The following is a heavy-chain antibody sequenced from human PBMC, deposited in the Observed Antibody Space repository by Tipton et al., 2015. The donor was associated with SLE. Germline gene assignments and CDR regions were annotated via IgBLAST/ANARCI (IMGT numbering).Heavy chain of an antibody. J-gene: IGHJ4*02. V-gene: IGHV4-4*02. Sequence: TLSLTCAVSGASISSSHWWGWVRQPPGKGLEWIGDIYHGVSTNYNPSLGGRVTISVDTSKNQFSLKLSSVTAADTAVYYCARGGEDIVVVPANYWGQGTLVTVSS. CDR1: GASISSSHW. CDR3: ARGGEDIVVVPANY. CDR2: IYHGVST. D-gene: IGHD2-2*01.